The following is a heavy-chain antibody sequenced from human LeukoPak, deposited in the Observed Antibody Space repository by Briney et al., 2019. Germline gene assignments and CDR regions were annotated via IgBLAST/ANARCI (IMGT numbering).Heavy chain of an antibody. CDR1: GFTFSTYW. D-gene: IGHD5-18*01. Sequence: GGSLRLSCAASGFTFSTYWMSWVRQAPGKGLEWVANIKEDGSEKYYVDSVKGRFTISRDNAKNSLYLQMNSLRAEDTAVYYSARDKPVRNSYGSVFDYWGQGTLVTVSS. CDR2: IKEDGSEK. CDR3: ARDKPVRNSYGSVFDY. V-gene: IGHV3-7*05. J-gene: IGHJ4*02.